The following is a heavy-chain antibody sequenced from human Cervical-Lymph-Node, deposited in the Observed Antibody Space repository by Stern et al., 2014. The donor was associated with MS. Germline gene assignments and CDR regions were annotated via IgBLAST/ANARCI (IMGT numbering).Heavy chain of an antibody. CDR2: IYYSGST. J-gene: IGHJ4*02. V-gene: IGHV4-59*01. D-gene: IGHD5-18*01. Sequence: VQLEESGPGLAKPSETLSLTCTVSGGSISSYYWSWIRQPPGKGLEWIGYIYYSGSTNYNPSLKSRVTISVDTSKNQFSLKLSSVTAADTAVYYCARAGYSYGYVFDYWGQGTLVTVSS. CDR3: ARAGYSYGYVFDY. CDR1: GGSISSYY.